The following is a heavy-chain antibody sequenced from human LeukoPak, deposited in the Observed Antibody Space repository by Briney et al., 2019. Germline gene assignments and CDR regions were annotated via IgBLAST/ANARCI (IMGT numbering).Heavy chain of an antibody. J-gene: IGHJ6*03. V-gene: IGHV4-34*01. CDR1: GGSFSDSY. CDR3: ARGPYGSGSLSYYMDV. Sequence: SETLSLTCAVYGGSFSDSYWSWIRQPPGKGLEWIGEINHSGSTNYNPSLKSRVTISVDTSKNQFSLKLSSVTAADTAVYYCARGPYGSGSLSYYMDVWGKGTTVTVSS. D-gene: IGHD3-10*01. CDR2: INHSGST.